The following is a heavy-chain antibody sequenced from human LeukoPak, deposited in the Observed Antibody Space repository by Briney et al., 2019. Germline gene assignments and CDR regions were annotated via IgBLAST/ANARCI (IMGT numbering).Heavy chain of an antibody. CDR2: IIPIFGTA. Sequence: ASVKVSCKASGGTFSSYAISWVRQAPGQGLEWMGGIIPIFGTANYAQKFQGRVTITADESTSTAYMELSSLRSEDTAVYYCAKVVYGNYYGSGSYYNYWGQGTLVTVSS. CDR3: AKVVYGNYYGSGSYYNY. D-gene: IGHD3-10*01. J-gene: IGHJ4*02. CDR1: GGTFSSYA. V-gene: IGHV1-69*13.